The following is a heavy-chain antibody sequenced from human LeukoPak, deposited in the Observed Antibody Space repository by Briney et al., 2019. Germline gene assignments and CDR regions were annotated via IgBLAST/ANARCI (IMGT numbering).Heavy chain of an antibody. CDR1: GGSLSSYY. Sequence: SETLFLTCTVSGGSLSSYYWSWIRQPAGKGLEWIGHIYYSGSTHYNPPLTSRVTTSVDTSKKKVSLKLISVTAADTAVYYCARSVWYSSSSPIFAYYFDSWGQGTLVTVSS. V-gene: IGHV4-59*12. CDR2: IYYSGST. CDR3: ARSVWYSSSSPIFAYYFDS. D-gene: IGHD6-6*01. J-gene: IGHJ4*02.